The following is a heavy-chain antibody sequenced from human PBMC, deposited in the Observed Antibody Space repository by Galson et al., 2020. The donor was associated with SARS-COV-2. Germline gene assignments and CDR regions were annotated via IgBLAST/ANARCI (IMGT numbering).Heavy chain of an antibody. J-gene: IGHJ4*02. CDR2: ISYDGSNK. V-gene: IGHV3-30-3*01. D-gene: IGHD4-17*01. CDR1: GFTFSSYA. CDR3: ARGVTVTTLGSRY. Sequence: GGSLRLSCAASGFTFSSYAMHWVRQAPGKGLEWVAVISYDGSNKYYADSVKGRFTISRDNSKNTLYLQMNSLRAEDTAVYYCARGVTVTTLGSRYWGQGTLVTVSS.